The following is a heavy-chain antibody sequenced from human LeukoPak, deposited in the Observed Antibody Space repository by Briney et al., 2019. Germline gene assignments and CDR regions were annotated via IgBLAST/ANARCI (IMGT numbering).Heavy chain of an antibody. D-gene: IGHD2-8*02. CDR2: IRSKDYGGTS. CDR1: GITFGDYA. Sequence: GGSLRLSCTVSGITFGDYALSWIRQAPGKGPEWVGFIRSKDYGGTSEYATSVKGRFTISRDDSKSIAYLQMNSLTTEDTAVYYCTRVFGNTGGYYPAFYYGMDVWGQGTTVTVSS. J-gene: IGHJ6*02. CDR3: TRVFGNTGGYYPAFYYGMDV. V-gene: IGHV3-49*03.